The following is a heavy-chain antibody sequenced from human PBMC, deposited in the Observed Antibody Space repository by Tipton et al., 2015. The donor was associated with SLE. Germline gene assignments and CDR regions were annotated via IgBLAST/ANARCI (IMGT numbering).Heavy chain of an antibody. D-gene: IGHD2-8*01. CDR3: ANPGHCTNGVCPKGAFDI. Sequence: TLSLTCAVYGGSFSGYYWGWIRQPPGKGLEWIGSIYYSGSTYYNPSLKSRVTISVDTSKNQFSLKLSSVTAADTAVYYCANPGHCTNGVCPKGAFDIWGQGTMVTVSS. J-gene: IGHJ3*02. CDR2: IYYSGST. CDR1: GGSFSGYY. V-gene: IGHV4-34*01.